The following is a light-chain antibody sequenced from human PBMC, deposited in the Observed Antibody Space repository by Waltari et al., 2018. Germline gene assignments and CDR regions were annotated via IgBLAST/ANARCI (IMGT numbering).Light chain of an antibody. CDR3: ATWDESLNGVV. CDR1: HSNIARHS. J-gene: IGLJ3*02. V-gene: IGLV1-47*01. CDR2: GRT. Sequence: QSVLTQPPSASGNPGQTVPISFSGGHSNIARHSVDWYPQFPGTAPKLLLYGRTRRPSGVPDRFSGSKSGTSASLAISGLRSEDEADYYCATWDESLNGVVIGGGTKLSVL.